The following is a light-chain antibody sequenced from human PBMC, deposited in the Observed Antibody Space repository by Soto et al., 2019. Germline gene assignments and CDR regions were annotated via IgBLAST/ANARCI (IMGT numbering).Light chain of an antibody. Sequence: DIVLTQSQGTLSLSPGQTATLSCRASETVRSNFLTWYQQKPCLAPRLLISGAYTRATGIPDRFSGSGSRTDFTLTINRLESGDYAMYYCLQYGDSPLLTFGEGTKLQF. CDR2: GAY. CDR3: LQYGDSPLLT. J-gene: IGKJ4*01. CDR1: ETVRSNF. V-gene: IGKV3-20*01.